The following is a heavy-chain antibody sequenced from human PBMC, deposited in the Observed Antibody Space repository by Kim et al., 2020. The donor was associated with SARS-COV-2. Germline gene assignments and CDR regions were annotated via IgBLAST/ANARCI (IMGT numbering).Heavy chain of an antibody. Sequence: DSVTGRFAITRDNAKKTLYLQMNSLRAEDTAVYYCAKDMTAHDIVTGYDYWGQGTLVTVSS. CDR3: AKDMTAHDIVTGYDY. J-gene: IGHJ4*02. V-gene: IGHV3-23*01. D-gene: IGHD3-9*01.